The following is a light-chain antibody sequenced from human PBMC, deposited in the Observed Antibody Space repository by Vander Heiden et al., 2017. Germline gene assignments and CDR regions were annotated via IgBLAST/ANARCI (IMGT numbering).Light chain of an antibody. V-gene: IGLV3-1*01. CDR2: QNS. J-gene: IGLJ3*02. CDR1: KLGDKY. Sequence: YDLTQPPSVSVSPGQTASITCSGDKLGDKYACWNQQKPGQSPGRSIYQNSKRPSGIPARFSGSNSGNKACLNISGTQAMDESDDYAPEWNSRSWVFGGGTKLTVL. CDR3: PEWNSRSWV.